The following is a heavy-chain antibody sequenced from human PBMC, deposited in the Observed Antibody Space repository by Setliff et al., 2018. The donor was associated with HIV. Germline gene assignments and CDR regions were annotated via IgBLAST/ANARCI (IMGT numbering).Heavy chain of an antibody. J-gene: IGHJ5*02. Sequence: SETLSLTCTVYGDSVSSGGFYCNWFRQYPEQGLEWIGWIHYSGRTNFNPSLRSRATIAFDTSKNQFSLNLTSVTAADTAVYYCARAPFRGGSFGWFDPWGQGTLVTVSS. D-gene: IGHD2-15*01. CDR3: ARAPFRGGSFGWFDP. CDR1: GDSVSSGGFY. CDR2: IHYSGRT. V-gene: IGHV4-31*03.